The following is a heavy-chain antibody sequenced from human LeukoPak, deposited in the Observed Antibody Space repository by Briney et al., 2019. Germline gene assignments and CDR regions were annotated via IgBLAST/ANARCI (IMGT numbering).Heavy chain of an antibody. D-gene: IGHD3-10*01. CDR3: ARDLMVRGVTFHAFDI. Sequence: GASVKVSCKASGYTFTSYYMHWVRQAPGQGLEWMGIINPSGGSTSYAQKFQGRVTMTRDTSTSTVYMELSSLRSEDTAVYYCARDLMVRGVTFHAFDIWGQGTMVTVSS. CDR1: GYTFTSYY. J-gene: IGHJ3*02. CDR2: INPSGGST. V-gene: IGHV1-46*01.